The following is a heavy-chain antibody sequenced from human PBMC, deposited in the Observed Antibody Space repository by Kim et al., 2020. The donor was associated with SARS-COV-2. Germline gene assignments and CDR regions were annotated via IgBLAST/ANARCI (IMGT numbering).Heavy chain of an antibody. V-gene: IGHV3-74*01. CDR2: T. Sequence: TTYAHSVKGPFTNSRDNAKNTVYLQINSQRAEDTAMYFCGRDRNYYYMDVWGKGTTVTVSS. J-gene: IGHJ6*03. CDR3: GRDRNYYYMDV.